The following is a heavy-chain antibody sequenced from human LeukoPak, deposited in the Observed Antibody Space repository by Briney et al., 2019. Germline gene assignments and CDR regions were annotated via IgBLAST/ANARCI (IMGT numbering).Heavy chain of an antibody. J-gene: IGHJ4*02. CDR3: ARRKYSRTWRFDY. D-gene: IGHD6-13*01. V-gene: IGHV4-38-2*02. CDR1: GYSISSGYY. CDR2: IYHSGST. Sequence: PSETLSLTCTVSGYSISSGYYWGWIRQPPGKGLEWIGSIYHSGSTYYNPSLKSRVTISVDTSKNQFSLNLTSVIAADTAVYYCARRKYSRTWRFDYWGQGTLVTVSS.